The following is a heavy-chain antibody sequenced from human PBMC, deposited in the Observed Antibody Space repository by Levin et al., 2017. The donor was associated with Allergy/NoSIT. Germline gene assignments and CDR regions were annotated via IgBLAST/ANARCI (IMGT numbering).Heavy chain of an antibody. J-gene: IGHJ4*02. V-gene: IGHV3-11*05. CDR3: AREDYDSSGYNPFDY. D-gene: IGHD3-22*01. CDR1: GFTFSDYY. Sequence: NPGGSLRLSCAASGFTFSDYYMSWIRQAPGKGLEWVSYISSSSSYTNYADSVKGRFTISRDNAKNSLYLQMNSLRAEDTAVYYCAREDYDSSGYNPFDYWGQGTLVTVSS. CDR2: ISSSSSYT.